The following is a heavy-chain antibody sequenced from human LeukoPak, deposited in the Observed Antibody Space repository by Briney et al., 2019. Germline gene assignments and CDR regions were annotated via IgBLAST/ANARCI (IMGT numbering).Heavy chain of an antibody. V-gene: IGHV3-7*01. J-gene: IGHJ4*02. D-gene: IGHD3-10*01. Sequence: GGSLRLSCAASGFTFSNYWMSWVRQAPGKGLEWVANIREDGSEKYYVDSVKGQFTISRDNAKNSLFLQMDSLRAEDTAVYYCARDLAGHYYGSGSSFDYWGQGTLVTVSS. CDR2: IREDGSEK. CDR1: GFTFSNYW. CDR3: ARDLAGHYYGSGSSFDY.